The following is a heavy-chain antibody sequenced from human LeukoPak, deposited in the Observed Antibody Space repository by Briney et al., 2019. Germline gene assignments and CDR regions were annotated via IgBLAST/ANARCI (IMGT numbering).Heavy chain of an antibody. D-gene: IGHD3-22*01. J-gene: IGHJ4*02. Sequence: SVKVSCKASGGTFSSYTISWVRQAPGQGLEWMGRIIPILGIANYAQKFQGRVTITADKSTSTAYMELSSLRSEDTAVYYCARDREYYDSSGYLFDYWGQGTLATVSS. V-gene: IGHV1-69*04. CDR2: IIPILGIA. CDR1: GGTFSSYT. CDR3: ARDREYYDSSGYLFDY.